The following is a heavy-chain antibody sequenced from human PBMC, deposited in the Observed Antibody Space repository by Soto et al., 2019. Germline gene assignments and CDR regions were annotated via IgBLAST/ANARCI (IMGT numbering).Heavy chain of an antibody. CDR3: ARGEATVTTTV. CDR2: IYYSGST. D-gene: IGHD4-17*01. Sequence: QVQLQESGPGLVKPSQTLSLTCTVSGGSISSGGYYWSWIRQHPGKGLEWIGYIYYSGSTYYNPALTSQVTISVDTSKNQFSLKLSSVTVADTAVYYCARGEATVTTTVWGQGTLVTVSS. CDR1: GGSISSGGYY. J-gene: IGHJ4*02. V-gene: IGHV4-31*01.